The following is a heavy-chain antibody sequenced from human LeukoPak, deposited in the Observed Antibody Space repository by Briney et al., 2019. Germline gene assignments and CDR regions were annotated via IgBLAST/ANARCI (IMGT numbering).Heavy chain of an antibody. CDR1: GFTFSSYW. V-gene: IGHV3-7*03. CDR2: IKQDGSEK. D-gene: IGHD2-21*02. Sequence: GGSLRLSCAASGFTFSSYWMSWVRQAPGKGLEWVANIKQDGSEKYYVDSVKGRFTISRDNSRNSMFLQMNSLRPEDTALYHCAKEVDCPSDCLFFHSWGQGTLVTVSS. J-gene: IGHJ4*02. CDR3: AKEVDCPSDCLFFHS.